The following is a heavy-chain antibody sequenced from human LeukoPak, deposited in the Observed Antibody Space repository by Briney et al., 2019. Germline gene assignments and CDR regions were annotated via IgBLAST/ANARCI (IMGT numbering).Heavy chain of an antibody. V-gene: IGHV3-23*01. CDR3: AVTYYYDSSGYPLDY. CDR1: GFTFSSYA. Sequence: GGSLRLSCAASGFTFSSYAMYWVRQAPGKGLEWVSAISGSGGSTYYADSVKGRFTISRDNSKNTLYLQMNSLRAEDTAVYYCAVTYYYDSSGYPLDYWGQGTLVTVSS. CDR2: ISGSGGST. D-gene: IGHD3-22*01. J-gene: IGHJ4*02.